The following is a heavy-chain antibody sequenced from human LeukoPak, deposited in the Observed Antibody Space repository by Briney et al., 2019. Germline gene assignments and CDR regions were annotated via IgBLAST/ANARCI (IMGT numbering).Heavy chain of an antibody. V-gene: IGHV1-18*01. Sequence: ASVKVSCKASGYTFTSYDISWVRQAPGQGLEWMGWISAYNGNTNYAQKLQGRVTMTTDTSTTTAYMELRSLRSDDTAVYYCARIPDYDSSGYYSDYWGQGTLVTVSS. CDR2: ISAYNGNT. CDR3: ARIPDYDSSGYYSDY. J-gene: IGHJ4*02. CDR1: GYTFTSYD. D-gene: IGHD3-22*01.